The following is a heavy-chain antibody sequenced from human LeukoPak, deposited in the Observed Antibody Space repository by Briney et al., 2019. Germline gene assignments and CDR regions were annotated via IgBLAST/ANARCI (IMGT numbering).Heavy chain of an antibody. CDR2: ILYDGSNK. CDR1: GFTFSSYA. Sequence: GGSLRPSCAASGFTFSSYAMYWVRQAPGKGLQWVATILYDGSNKYYADSVKGRFTISRDNSKNTLYLQMNSLRAEDTAVYYCARILDSAWGELGYWGQGTLVTVSS. J-gene: IGHJ4*02. D-gene: IGHD6-19*01. V-gene: IGHV3-30*04. CDR3: ARILDSAWGELGY.